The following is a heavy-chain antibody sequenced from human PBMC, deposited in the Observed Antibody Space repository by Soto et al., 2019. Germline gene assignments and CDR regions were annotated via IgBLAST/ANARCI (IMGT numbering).Heavy chain of an antibody. D-gene: IGHD5-12*01. CDR3: ARVKATLYRHYYFEY. Sequence: LSRTCSVSGGAINSGDYFWSWIRQPPGKGLGWRGAIFYTGSTYYRPTLNSRASMSLDTCKHLFSLSLWSVPHADTAVYFCARVKATLYRHYYFEYWGQGTPVTASS. V-gene: IGHV4-30-4*01. CDR1: GGAINSGDYF. CDR2: IFYTGST. J-gene: IGHJ4*02.